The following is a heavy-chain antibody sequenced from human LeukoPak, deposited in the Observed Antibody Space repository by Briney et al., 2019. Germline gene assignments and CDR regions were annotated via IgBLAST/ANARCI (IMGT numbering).Heavy chain of an antibody. J-gene: IGHJ5*02. D-gene: IGHD6-13*01. CDR1: GGSISSYY. Sequence: PSETLSLTCTASGGSISSYYWSWIRQPAGKGLEWIGRIYTSGSTNYNPSLKSRVTISVDKSKNQFSLKLSSVTAADTAVYYCARDLAIAAAGGSGGYNWFDPWGQGTLVTVSS. CDR3: ARDLAIAAAGGSGGYNWFDP. V-gene: IGHV4-4*07. CDR2: IYTSGST.